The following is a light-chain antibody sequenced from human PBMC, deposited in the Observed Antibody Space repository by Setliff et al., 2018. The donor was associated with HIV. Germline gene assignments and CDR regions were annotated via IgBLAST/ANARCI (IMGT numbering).Light chain of an antibody. Sequence: QSVLTQPASVSGSPGQSITISCTGTSSDVGGSNYVSWYQQHPGKAPKLMIYDVSNRPSGVSIRFSASKSGSTASLTISGLQPEDEADYYCSSYTGSGTYVFGAGTKVTVL. CDR1: SSDVGGSNY. CDR2: DVS. V-gene: IGLV2-14*01. J-gene: IGLJ1*01. CDR3: SSYTGSGTYV.